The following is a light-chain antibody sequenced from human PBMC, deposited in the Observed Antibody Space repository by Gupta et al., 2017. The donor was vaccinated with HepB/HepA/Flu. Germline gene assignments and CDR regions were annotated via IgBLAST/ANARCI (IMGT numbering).Light chain of an antibody. CDR1: QSVSSSY. CDR2: GAS. J-gene: IGKJ1*01. Sequence: EIVMTQSPATLSVSPGERATLSCRASQSVSSSYLSWYQQKPGQAPRLLIYGASTRATGIPARFSGSGSGTDFTLTISSLQPEDFAVYYCQQDYNSWTFGQGTKVEIK. V-gene: IGKV3/OR2-268*01. CDR3: QQDYNSWT.